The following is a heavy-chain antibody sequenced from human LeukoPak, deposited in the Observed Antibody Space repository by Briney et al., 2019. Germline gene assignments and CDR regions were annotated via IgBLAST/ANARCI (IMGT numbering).Heavy chain of an antibody. CDR2: IRRKVNGGTT. Sequence: GGSLRLSCTASGFTFGDYAMSWFRQAPGQNLEWIGFIRRKVNGGTTDYAASVKGRFTISRDDSTTVAHLQMSSLTADGTAVYYCTRDKLVAFKDKYEFDFWGEGSLVTVSS. CDR3: TRDKLVAFKDKYEFDF. D-gene: IGHD5-12*01. V-gene: IGHV3-49*03. J-gene: IGHJ4*02. CDR1: GFTFGDYA.